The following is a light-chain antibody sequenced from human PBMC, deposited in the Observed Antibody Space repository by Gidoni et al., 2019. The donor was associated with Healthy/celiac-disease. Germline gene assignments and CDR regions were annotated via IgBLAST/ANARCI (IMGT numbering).Light chain of an antibody. J-gene: IGKJ2*01. V-gene: IGKV1-33*01. CDR2: DAS. CDR3: QQYDNLPPYT. CDR1: QDIRNY. Sequence: DIQMTQSPSSLSASVVDRVTITCQASQDIRNYLNWYHQKPGKAPKLLIYDASNLETGVPSRFSGSGSGTDFTFTISSLQPEDIATYYCQQYDNLPPYTFGQGTKLEIK.